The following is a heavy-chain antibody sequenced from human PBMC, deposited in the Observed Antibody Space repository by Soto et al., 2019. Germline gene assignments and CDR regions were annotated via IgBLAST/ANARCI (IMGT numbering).Heavy chain of an antibody. CDR2: ISRGGSSI. CDR1: GFTFSFYT. Sequence: HPGGSLRLSCAASGFTFSFYTMNWVHQTPGKGLEWLAYISRGGSSIYYADSVKGRFTVSRDNANNSLSLQLNSLRREDTAVYYCVREGGDLRGSGVFDYWGQGTLVTVSS. D-gene: IGHD6-19*01. J-gene: IGHJ4*02. CDR3: VREGGDLRGSGVFDY. V-gene: IGHV3-48*01.